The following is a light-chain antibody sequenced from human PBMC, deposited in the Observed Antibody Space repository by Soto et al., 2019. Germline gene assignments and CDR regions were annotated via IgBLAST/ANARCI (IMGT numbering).Light chain of an antibody. CDR2: EVT. Sequence: QSALTQPPSASGSPGQSVTISCTGTSTDVGAYNYVSWYQQHPGKAPKLMIYEVTKRPSGVPDRFSGSKSGNTASLTVSGLQTEDEADYYCGSHAGNSTLVFGGGTKVTVL. V-gene: IGLV2-8*01. CDR1: STDVGAYNY. CDR3: GSHAGNSTLV. J-gene: IGLJ3*02.